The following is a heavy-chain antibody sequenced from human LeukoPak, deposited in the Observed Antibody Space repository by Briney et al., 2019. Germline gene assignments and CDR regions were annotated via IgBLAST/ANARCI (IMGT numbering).Heavy chain of an antibody. Sequence: GASVKVSCKASGYTFTDYYMHWVQQAPGKGLEWMGRVDPEDGETIYAEKFQGRVTITTDESTSTAYMELSSLRSEDTAVYYCARSSGSSYYAFDIWGQGTMVTVSS. V-gene: IGHV1-69-2*01. CDR2: VDPEDGET. CDR3: ARSSGSSYYAFDI. J-gene: IGHJ3*02. CDR1: GYTFTDYY. D-gene: IGHD1-26*01.